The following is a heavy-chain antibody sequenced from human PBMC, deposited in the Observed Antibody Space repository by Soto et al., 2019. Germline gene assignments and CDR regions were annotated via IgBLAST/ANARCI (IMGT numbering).Heavy chain of an antibody. CDR2: IYYSGST. CDR1: GGSISSGDYY. D-gene: IGHD4-4*01. V-gene: IGHV4-30-4*01. Sequence: PSETLSLTCTVSGGSISSGDYYWSWIRQPPGKGLEWIGYIYYSGSTYYNPSLKSRVTISVDTSKNQFSLKLSSVAAADTAVYYCAREGGETTVIDYWGQGTLVTVS. J-gene: IGHJ4*02. CDR3: AREGGETTVIDY.